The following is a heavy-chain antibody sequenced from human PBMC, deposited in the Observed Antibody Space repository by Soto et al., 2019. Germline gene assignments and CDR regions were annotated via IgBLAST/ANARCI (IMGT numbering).Heavy chain of an antibody. CDR1: GYTFTSYG. D-gene: IGHD5-18*01. J-gene: IGHJ4*02. CDR2: ISAYNGNT. CDR3: AVETDLDTAIGSFDY. Sequence: GASVKVSCKASGYTFTSYGISWVRQAPGQGLEWMGWISAYNGNTNYAQKLQGRVTMTTDTSTSTAYMELRSLRAEDTALYYCAVETDLDTAIGSFDYWGQGTLVTVSS. V-gene: IGHV1-18*01.